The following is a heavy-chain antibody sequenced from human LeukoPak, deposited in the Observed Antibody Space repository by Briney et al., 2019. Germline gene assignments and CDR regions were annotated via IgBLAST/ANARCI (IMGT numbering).Heavy chain of an antibody. V-gene: IGHV3-23*01. CDR1: GFTFSNYA. CDR2: ISGSGSST. J-gene: IGHJ5*02. D-gene: IGHD1-26*01. Sequence: PGGSLRLSCAASGFTFSNYAMTWVRQAPGKGLEWVSGISGSGSSTYYADSVKGRFTLSRDYPKNTLYLQMNSLRAEDTAVYFCAKYGGSYYSPPNWGSWAQGTRVTVSS. CDR3: AKYGGSYYSPPNWGS.